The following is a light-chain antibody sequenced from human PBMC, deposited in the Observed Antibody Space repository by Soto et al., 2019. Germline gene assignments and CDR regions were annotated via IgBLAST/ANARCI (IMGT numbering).Light chain of an antibody. CDR3: SSYTSTSSYV. V-gene: IGLV2-14*03. CDR1: SSDVGGYNS. CDR2: EVS. Sequence: QSVLTQPASVSGSPGQSITVSCTGTSSDVGGYNSVSWYQQRPGKPPKLIIYEVSNRPSGVSDRFSGSKSGNTASLTISGLQAEDEADYYCSSYTSTSSYVFATGTKVTVL. J-gene: IGLJ1*01.